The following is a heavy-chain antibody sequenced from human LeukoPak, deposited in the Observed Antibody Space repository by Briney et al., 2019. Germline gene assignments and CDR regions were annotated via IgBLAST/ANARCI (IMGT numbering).Heavy chain of an antibody. CDR3: ASSSRTFDY. CDR1: GFTFSNYW. J-gene: IGHJ4*02. Sequence: GGSLRLSCEASGFTFSNYWMHWVRQAPGKGLVWVSRINSDGSRRTYADSVKGRFTISRDNAKNTLYLQVNSLRAEDTAVYYCASSSRTFDYWGQGTLVTVSS. V-gene: IGHV3-74*01. D-gene: IGHD1-26*01. CDR2: INSDGSRR.